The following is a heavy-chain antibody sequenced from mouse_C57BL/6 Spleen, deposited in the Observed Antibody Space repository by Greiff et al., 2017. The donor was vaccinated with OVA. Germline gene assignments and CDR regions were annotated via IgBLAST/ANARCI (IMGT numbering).Heavy chain of an antibody. Sequence: QVQLQQSGAELVRPGASVTLSCKASGYTFTDYEMHWVKQTPVHGLEWIGAIDPENGGTAYNQKFKGKAILTADKSSSTAYMELRSLTSEDSAVYYCTSSDFITTVVRGYFGGWGTRTTVTVSS. CDR2: IDPENGGT. CDR1: GYTFTDYE. CDR3: TSSDFITTVVRGYFGG. D-gene: IGHD1-1*01. V-gene: IGHV1-15*01. J-gene: IGHJ1*03.